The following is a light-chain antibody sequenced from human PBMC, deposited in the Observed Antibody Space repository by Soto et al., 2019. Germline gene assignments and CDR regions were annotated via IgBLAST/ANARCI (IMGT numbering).Light chain of an antibody. J-gene: IGKJ1*01. CDR3: QQYGSSGT. Sequence: EIVLTQSPATLSLSPGERATLSCRASQSVSSYLAWYQRKPGQAPRLLIYGALYRAPGIPDRFSGSGSGTDFTLTISRLEPEDFAVYYCQQYGSSGTFGQGTKVDIK. CDR1: QSVSSY. CDR2: GAL. V-gene: IGKV3-20*01.